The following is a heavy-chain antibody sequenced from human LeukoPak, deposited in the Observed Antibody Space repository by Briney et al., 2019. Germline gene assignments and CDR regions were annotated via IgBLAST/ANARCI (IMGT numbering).Heavy chain of an antibody. D-gene: IGHD3-22*01. V-gene: IGHV3-21*01. CDR1: GFTFTPYA. CDR2: ISSSGTYI. CDR3: ARDFRDSRLLSGFDI. J-gene: IGHJ3*02. Sequence: GGSLRLSCAASGFTFTPYAMTWVRQAPGKGLEWVSSISSSGTYIYYADSVKGRFTISRDNAKNSLYLQMSSLRVEDTAVYYCARDFRDSRLLSGFDIWGQGTTVTVSS.